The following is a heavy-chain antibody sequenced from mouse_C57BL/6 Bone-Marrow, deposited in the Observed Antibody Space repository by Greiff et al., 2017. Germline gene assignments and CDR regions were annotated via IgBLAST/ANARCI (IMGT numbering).Heavy chain of an antibody. CDR2: ISSGSSTI. CDR1: GFTFSDYG. V-gene: IGHV5-17*01. CDR3: AYSNHWYFDV. J-gene: IGHJ1*03. D-gene: IGHD2-5*01. Sequence: EVNVVESGGGLVKPGGSLKLSCAASGFTFSDYGMHWVRQAPEKGLEWVAYISSGSSTIYYADTVKGRFTISRDNAKNTLFLQMTSLRSEDTAMYYCAYSNHWYFDVWGTGTTVTVSS.